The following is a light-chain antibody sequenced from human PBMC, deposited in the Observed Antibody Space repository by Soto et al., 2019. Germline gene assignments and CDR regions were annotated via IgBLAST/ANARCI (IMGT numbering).Light chain of an antibody. CDR2: GAS. Sequence: EIVLTQSPGTLSLSPGERATLSCRASQSVSSNYLAWYQQKPGQAPRLLIYGASSRATGIPDRFSGSGSGTDFTLTISRLEPEDFVVYYCQQYGRSPSTFGQGTKLEIK. V-gene: IGKV3-20*01. CDR3: QQYGRSPST. CDR1: QSVSSNY. J-gene: IGKJ2*01.